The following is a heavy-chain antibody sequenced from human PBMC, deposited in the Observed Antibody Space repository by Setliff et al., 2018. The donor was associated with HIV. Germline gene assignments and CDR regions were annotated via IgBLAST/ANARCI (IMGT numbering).Heavy chain of an antibody. V-gene: IGHV4-31*03. CDR1: GGSISSGGYY. D-gene: IGHD3-22*01. CDR2: IYYSGST. J-gene: IGHJ4*02. Sequence: TLSLTCTVSGGSISSGGYYWSWIRQHPGKGLEWIGYIYYSGSTYYNPSLKSRVTMSVDTSKNQFSLRLTSVTAADTAVYFCARLRITMIMMLNYFDYWGQGTLVTVSS. CDR3: ARLRITMIMMLNYFDY.